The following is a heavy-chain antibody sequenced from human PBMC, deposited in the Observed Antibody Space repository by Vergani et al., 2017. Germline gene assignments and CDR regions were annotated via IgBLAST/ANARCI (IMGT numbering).Heavy chain of an antibody. CDR3: ARDDYGGYADY. V-gene: IGHV3-48*04. D-gene: IGHD4-23*01. J-gene: IGHJ4*02. CDR1: GFFFSSYT. CDR2: INTNSRTT. Sequence: EVQLVESGGGLVQPGGSLRLSCAASGFFFSSYTMNWVRQAPGKGLEWISSINTNSRTTYHVDSVKGRFTIPRDNENNSLFLQISSLKAEDTAVYYCARDDYGGYADYWGQGILVTVSS.